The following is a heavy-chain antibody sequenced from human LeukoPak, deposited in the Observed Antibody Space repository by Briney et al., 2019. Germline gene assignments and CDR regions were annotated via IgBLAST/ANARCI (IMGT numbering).Heavy chain of an antibody. CDR3: MKLPTMIIVIDTDFEY. D-gene: IGHD2-21*01. CDR2: INTSGGST. CDR1: GFTFRHYD. V-gene: IGHV3-23*01. Sequence: GETLRLSCVASGFTFRHYDMSWVRQAPGKGLEWVSSINTSGGSTYYADSLQGRFTISRDNSKNTLQLQMNNVRAEDTALYYCMKLPTMIIVIDTDFEYWGQGAQVTVSS. J-gene: IGHJ4*02.